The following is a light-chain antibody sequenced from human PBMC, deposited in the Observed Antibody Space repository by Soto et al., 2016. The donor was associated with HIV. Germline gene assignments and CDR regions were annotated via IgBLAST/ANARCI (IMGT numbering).Light chain of an antibody. CDR3: QQSDTPPYT. CDR2: GAT. V-gene: IGKV1-39*01. Sequence: DIHLTQSPMSLSPFVRETVSITCRATQNIGTRLHWYQQKPGEAPKLLIYGATTLQSGVPARFTGSGSGASSTLRIRSIQPEDSATYFCQQSDTPPYTFGQGTQGADQT. CDR1: QNIGTR. J-gene: IGKJ2*01.